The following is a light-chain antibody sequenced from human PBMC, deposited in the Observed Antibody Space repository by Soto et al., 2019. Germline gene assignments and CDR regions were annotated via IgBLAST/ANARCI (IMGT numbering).Light chain of an antibody. V-gene: IGLV1-47*01. J-gene: IGLJ2*01. CDR2: RNN. Sequence: QTVVTQPPSASGTPGQRVTISCSGSSSNIGSNYVYWYQQLPGTAPQLLIYRNNERSSGDPDRFSGSKSGTSGSLAISGLRSEDEADYYCAAWDDSLSGLVFGGGTKLTVL. CDR3: AAWDDSLSGLV. CDR1: SSNIGSNY.